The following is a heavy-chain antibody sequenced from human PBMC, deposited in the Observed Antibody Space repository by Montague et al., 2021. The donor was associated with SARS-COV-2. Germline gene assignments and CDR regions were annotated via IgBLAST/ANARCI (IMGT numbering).Heavy chain of an antibody. V-gene: IGHV4-61*02. D-gene: IGHD5-12*01. CDR3: ARAHSGSWAHLDN. Sequence: TLSLTCTVSDGSISSGSYYWSWIRQPAGKGLEWIGRIYTSGTTDYSFSLKSRVTISVDTSKNQFSLKLTSVTAADTAVYYCARAHSGSWAHLDNWGQGGLVTVSS. CDR1: DGSISSGSYY. J-gene: IGHJ4*02. CDR2: IYTSGTT.